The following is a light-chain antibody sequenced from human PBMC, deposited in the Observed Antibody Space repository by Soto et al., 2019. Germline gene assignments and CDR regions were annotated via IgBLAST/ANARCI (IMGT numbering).Light chain of an antibody. J-gene: IGLJ2*01. Sequence: QSVLTQPPSVSGAPGQRVTISCTGSSSNIGAGYDVHWYQQLPGTAPKLLIYGNSNRPSGVPDRFSGSKSGTSASLAITGLKAEDEADYYCQSYDSSLSGYVVFGGGTKLIVL. CDR2: GNS. V-gene: IGLV1-40*01. CDR1: SSNIGAGYD. CDR3: QSYDSSLSGYVV.